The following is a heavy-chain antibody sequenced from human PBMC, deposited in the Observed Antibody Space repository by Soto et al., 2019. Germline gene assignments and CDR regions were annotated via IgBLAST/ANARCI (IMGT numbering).Heavy chain of an antibody. Sequence: SETLSLTCIVSGGSISNYYWSWIRQPPGKGLEWIRYIYYSGSTNYNPSLQSRVTISVDTSKNQFSLKLSSVTAADTAVYYCASAVLPATAPFDYWGQATLVPVS. CDR1: GGSISNYY. D-gene: IGHD2-2*01. J-gene: IGHJ4*02. CDR3: ASAVLPATAPFDY. CDR2: IYYSGST. V-gene: IGHV4-59*01.